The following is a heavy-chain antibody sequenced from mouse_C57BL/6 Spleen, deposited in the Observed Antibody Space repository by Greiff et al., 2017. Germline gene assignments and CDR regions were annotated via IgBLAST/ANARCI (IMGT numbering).Heavy chain of an antibody. J-gene: IGHJ2*01. Sequence: QVQLQQPGAELVRPGSSVKLSCKASGYTFTSYWMDWVKQRPGQGLEWIGNIYPSDSETHYNQKFKDKATLTVDKSSSTAYMQLSSLTSEDSAVYYCARKSLLYVDYWGQGTTLTVSS. V-gene: IGHV1-61*01. D-gene: IGHD2-10*01. CDR2: IYPSDSET. CDR3: ARKSLLYVDY. CDR1: GYTFTSYW.